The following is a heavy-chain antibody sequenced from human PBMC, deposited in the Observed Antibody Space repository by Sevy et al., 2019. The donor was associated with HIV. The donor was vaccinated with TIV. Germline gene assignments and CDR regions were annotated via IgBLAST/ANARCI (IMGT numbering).Heavy chain of an antibody. J-gene: IGHJ3*02. CDR1: GFTFDTYW. CDR3: ATWLRVDPDAFDI. D-gene: IGHD3-10*01. Sequence: GGSLRLSCAASGFTFDTYWMGWVRQAPGKGLEWVSIIYNGGDTYYADFVKGRFTISRDNSKNTLYLQMNSLRPEDTAVYYCATWLRVDPDAFDIWGQGTMVTVSS. CDR2: IYNGGDT. V-gene: IGHV3-53*01.